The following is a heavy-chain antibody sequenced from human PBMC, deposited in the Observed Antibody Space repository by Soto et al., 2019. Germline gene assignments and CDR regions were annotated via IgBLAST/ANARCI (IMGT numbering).Heavy chain of an antibody. CDR1: GGTFSSYA. CDR2: IIPIFGTA. Sequence: SVKVSCKASGGTFSSYAISWVRQAPGQGLEWTGGIIPIFGTANYAQKFQGRVTITADESTSTAYMELSSLRSEDTAVYYCARDTPIAARPYYYYGMDVWGQGTTVTVSS. D-gene: IGHD6-6*01. J-gene: IGHJ6*02. V-gene: IGHV1-69*13. CDR3: ARDTPIAARPYYYYGMDV.